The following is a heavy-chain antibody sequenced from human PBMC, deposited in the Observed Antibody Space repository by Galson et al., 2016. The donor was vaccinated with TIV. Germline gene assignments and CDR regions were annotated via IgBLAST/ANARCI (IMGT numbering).Heavy chain of an antibody. J-gene: IGHJ5*02. CDR3: ARLPSYYGSGNHWFDP. Sequence: QGLEWMGRIIAIFGTANYAQKFQGRVTITADESTNTVYLELSSLTSEDTAVYYCARLPSYYGSGNHWFDPWGQGTLVTVSS. D-gene: IGHD3-10*01. CDR2: IIAIFGTA. V-gene: IGHV1-69*15.